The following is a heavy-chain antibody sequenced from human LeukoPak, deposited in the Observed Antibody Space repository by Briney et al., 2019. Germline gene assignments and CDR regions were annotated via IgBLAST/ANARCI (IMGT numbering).Heavy chain of an antibody. J-gene: IGHJ4*02. Sequence: PGGSLRLSCAASGFTFSSYAMSWVRQAPGKGLEWVSAISGSGGSTYYADSVKGRFTISRDNSKNTLYLRMNSLRAEDTAVYYCAKDLLFVAVAGELPGDYWGQGTLVTVSS. V-gene: IGHV3-23*01. CDR1: GFTFSSYA. CDR2: ISGSGGST. D-gene: IGHD6-19*01. CDR3: AKDLLFVAVAGELPGDY.